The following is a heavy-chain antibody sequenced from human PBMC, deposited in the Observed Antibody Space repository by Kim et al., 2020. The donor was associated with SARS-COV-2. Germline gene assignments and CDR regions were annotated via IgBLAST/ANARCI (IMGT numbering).Heavy chain of an antibody. Sequence: GGSLRLSCAASGFTFSTYSMNWVRQAPGKGLEWVSSISSTSAYIYYADSGRGRFTIPRDNAKDSLYLQMNSLRAEDTAVYYCARNLVPTTKTYGMDVWGQGTTVTVSS. CDR1: GFTFSTYS. D-gene: IGHD2-2*01. J-gene: IGHJ6*02. CDR2: ISSTSAYI. CDR3: ARNLVPTTKTYGMDV. V-gene: IGHV3-21*01.